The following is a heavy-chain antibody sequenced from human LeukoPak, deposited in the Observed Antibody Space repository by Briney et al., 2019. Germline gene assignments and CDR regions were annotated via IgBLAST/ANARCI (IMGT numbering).Heavy chain of an antibody. CDR2: IRYDGSNK. V-gene: IGHV3-30*02. D-gene: IGHD3-10*01. CDR3: AKSVTTMVRGYFDY. Sequence: GGSPRLSCAASGFTFSSYGMHWVRQAPGKGLEWVAFIRYDGSNKYYADSVKGRFTISRDNSKNTLYLQMNSLRAEDTAVYYCAKSVTTMVRGYFDYWGQGTLVTVSS. CDR1: GFTFSSYG. J-gene: IGHJ4*02.